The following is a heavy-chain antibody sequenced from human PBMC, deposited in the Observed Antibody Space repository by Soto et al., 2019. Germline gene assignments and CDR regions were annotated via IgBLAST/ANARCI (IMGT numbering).Heavy chain of an antibody. D-gene: IGHD6-6*01. V-gene: IGHV3-30-3*01. CDR2: ISYDGSNK. J-gene: IGHJ6*02. Sequence: GGSPRLSCAASGFTVSSYAMHWVRQAPGKGLELVAVISYDGSNKYYADSVKGRFTISRDNSKNTLYLQMNSLRAEDTAVYYCASARGYSSSFLPYYYYGMDVWGQGTTVTVSS. CDR1: GFTVSSYA. CDR3: ASARGYSSSFLPYYYYGMDV.